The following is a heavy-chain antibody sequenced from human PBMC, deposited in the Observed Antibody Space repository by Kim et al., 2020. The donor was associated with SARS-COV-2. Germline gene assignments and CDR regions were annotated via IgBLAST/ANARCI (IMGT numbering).Heavy chain of an antibody. D-gene: IGHD6-13*01. J-gene: IGHJ4*02. V-gene: IGHV5-10-1*01. CDR3: ARRSRSGSILDY. Sequence: SPPFKGHVTISADKSIRTAYLQWSSLKASDTAMYYCARRSRSGSILDYWGQGTLVTVSS.